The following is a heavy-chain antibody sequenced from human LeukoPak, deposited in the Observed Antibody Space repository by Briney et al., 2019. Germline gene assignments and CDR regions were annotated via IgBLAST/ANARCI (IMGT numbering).Heavy chain of an antibody. CDR2: IKQDGSEK. Sequence: PGGSLRLSCAASGFTFSSYWMSWVRQAPGKGLEWVANIKQDGSEKSYVDSVKGRFTISRDNSKNTLYLQMNSLRAEDTAVYYCAKDWAGTIDYWGQGTLVTVSS. CDR1: GFTFSSYW. J-gene: IGHJ4*02. CDR3: AKDWAGTIDY. V-gene: IGHV3-7*01. D-gene: IGHD3-16*01.